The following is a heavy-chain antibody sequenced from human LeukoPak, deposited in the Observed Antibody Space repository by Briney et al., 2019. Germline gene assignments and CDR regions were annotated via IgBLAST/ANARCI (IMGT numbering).Heavy chain of an antibody. CDR3: ARYYSGWYYFDY. V-gene: IGHV1-69*13. J-gene: IGHJ4*02. CDR1: GYTFTSYG. D-gene: IGHD6-19*01. CDR2: IVPIFGAA. Sequence: SVKVSCKASGYTFTSYGISWVRQAPGQGLEWMGGIVPIFGAANYAQKFQGRVTITADESTSTAYMELSSLRSEDTAVYYCARYYSGWYYFDYWGQGTLVTVSS.